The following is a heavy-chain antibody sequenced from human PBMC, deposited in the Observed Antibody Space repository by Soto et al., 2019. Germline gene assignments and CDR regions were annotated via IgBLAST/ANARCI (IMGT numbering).Heavy chain of an antibody. CDR2: ISYDGNNK. J-gene: IGHJ4*02. CDR1: GFTFSRYA. V-gene: IGHV3-30-3*01. CDR3: ARGEAFDY. Sequence: QVQVVESGGDVVQPGKSLRLSCAASGFTFSRYAVHWVRQASGKGLEWVTLISYDGNNKYYADSVKGRFTVSRDNSKNTLYLQMNYLRPEDTAVYYCARGEAFDYWGQGTLVTVSS.